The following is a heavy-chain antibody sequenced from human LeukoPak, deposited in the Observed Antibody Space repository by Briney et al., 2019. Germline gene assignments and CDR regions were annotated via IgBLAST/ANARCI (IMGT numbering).Heavy chain of an antibody. CDR1: GGSISSGSYY. D-gene: IGHD3-22*01. CDR3: ACRIIYDSSGYYGDD. CDR2: IYTSGST. Sequence: PSETLSLTCTVSGGSISSGSYYWSWIRQPAGKGLEWIGRIYTSGSTNYNPSLKSRVTISVDTSKNQFSLKLSSVTAADTAVYYCACRIIYDSSGYYGDDWGQATLVTVSS. J-gene: IGHJ4*02. V-gene: IGHV4-61*02.